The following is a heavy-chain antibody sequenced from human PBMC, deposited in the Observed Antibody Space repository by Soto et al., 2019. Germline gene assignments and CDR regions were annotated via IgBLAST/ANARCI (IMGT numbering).Heavy chain of an antibody. CDR1: GGSISSGGYY. D-gene: IGHD3-10*01. J-gene: IGHJ4*02. Sequence: SETLSLTSTVSGGSISSGGYYWSWIRQHPGKGLEWIGYIYYSGSTYYNPSLKSRVTISVDTSKNQFSLKLGSVTAADTAVYYCARYSAIYGSGRESDYWGQGTLVTVSS. CDR3: ARYSAIYGSGRESDY. V-gene: IGHV4-31*03. CDR2: IYYSGST.